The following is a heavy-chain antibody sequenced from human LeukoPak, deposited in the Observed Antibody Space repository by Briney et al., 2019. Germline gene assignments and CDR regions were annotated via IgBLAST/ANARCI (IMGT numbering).Heavy chain of an antibody. J-gene: IGHJ5*02. Sequence: ASVKVSCKASGYTFTGYYMHWVRQAPGQGLEWIGRINPNSGGTNYAQKFQGRVTMTRDTSISTAYMELSRLRSDDTAVYYCARRRQLGWFDPWGQGTLVTVSS. CDR2: INPNSGGT. D-gene: IGHD1-1*01. V-gene: IGHV1-2*06. CDR1: GYTFTGYY. CDR3: ARRRQLGWFDP.